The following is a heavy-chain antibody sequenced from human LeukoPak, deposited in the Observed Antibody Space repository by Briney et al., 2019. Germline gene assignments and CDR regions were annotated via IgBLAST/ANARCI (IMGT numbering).Heavy chain of an antibody. CDR1: GGSISSSSYY. V-gene: IGHV3-23*01. J-gene: IGHJ4*02. CDR2: ISGSGGST. CDR3: AKDSHPLLFDY. Sequence: PSETLSLTCTVSGGSISSSSYYWGWIRQPPGKGLEWVSAISGSGGSTYHADSVKGRFTISRDNSKNTLYLQMNSLRAEDTAVYYCAKDSHPLLFDYWGQGTLVTVSS.